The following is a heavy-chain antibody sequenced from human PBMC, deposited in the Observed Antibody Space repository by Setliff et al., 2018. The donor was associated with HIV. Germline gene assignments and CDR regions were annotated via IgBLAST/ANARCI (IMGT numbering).Heavy chain of an antibody. CDR2: IYYSGNT. J-gene: IGHJ4*02. D-gene: IGHD3-16*02. CDR1: GGSISSSNYY. Sequence: SETLSLTCTVSGGSISSSNYYWGWLRQPPGKGLEWIGSIYYSGNTYYNPSLKSRVTISVDTSKNQFSLKLSSVTAADTAVYHCARRVILSYGYYFDYWGQGTLGTSPQ. V-gene: IGHV4-39*01. CDR3: ARRVILSYGYYFDY.